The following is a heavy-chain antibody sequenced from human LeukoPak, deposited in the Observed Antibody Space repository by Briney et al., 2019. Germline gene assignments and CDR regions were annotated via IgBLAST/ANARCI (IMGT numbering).Heavy chain of an antibody. CDR2: IYSGGST. CDR1: GFTVSSNY. D-gene: IGHD3-22*01. V-gene: IGHV3-66*01. CDR3: ARVVTYYYDSSFWAREDYYYMDV. Sequence: GGSLRLSCAASGFTVSSNYMSWVRQAPGKGLEWISVIYSGGSTYYADSVKGRFTISRDNSKNTLYLQMNSLRAEDTAVYYCARVVTYYYDSSFWAREDYYYMDVWGKGTTVTISS. J-gene: IGHJ6*03.